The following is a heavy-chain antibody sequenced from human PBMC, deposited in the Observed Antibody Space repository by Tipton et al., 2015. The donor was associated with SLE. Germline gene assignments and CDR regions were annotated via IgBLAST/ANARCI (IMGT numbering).Heavy chain of an antibody. D-gene: IGHD2-21*01. Sequence: TLSLTCTVSGGSISSSSYYWGWIRQPPGKGLEWIGRIYYSGSSYYNPSLKSRVTISVDTSKNQFSLKLRSVTAADTAIYYCVRGHPHIVVLIGGGWFDPWGQGTLVTVSS. CDR2: IYYSGSS. J-gene: IGHJ5*02. CDR3: VRGHPHIVVLIGGGWFDP. CDR1: GGSISSSSYY. V-gene: IGHV4-39*07.